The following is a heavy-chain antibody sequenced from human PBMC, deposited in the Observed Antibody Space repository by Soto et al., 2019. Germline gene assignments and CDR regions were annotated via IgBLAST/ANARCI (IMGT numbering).Heavy chain of an antibody. CDR3: ARRYGGNLDY. D-gene: IGHD1-26*01. J-gene: IGHJ4*02. Sequence: SETLSLTCAVSGGSISSRNWWSWVRQPPGKGLEWIGEIYHSGSTNYNPSLKSQVTISVGTSKNQFSLKLSSVTAADTAVYYCARRYGGNLDYWGQGTLVTVSS. V-gene: IGHV4-4*02. CDR2: IYHSGST. CDR1: GGSISSRNW.